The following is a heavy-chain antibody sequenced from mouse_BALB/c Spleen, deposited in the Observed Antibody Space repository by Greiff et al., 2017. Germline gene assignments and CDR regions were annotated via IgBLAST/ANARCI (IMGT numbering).Heavy chain of an antibody. CDR2: IYPYNGGT. J-gene: IGHJ3*01. V-gene: IGHV1S29*02. CDR1: GYTFTDYN. D-gene: IGHD4-1*01. Sequence: DVQLQESGPELVKPGASVKISCKASGYTFTDYNMHWVKQSHGKSLEWIGYIYPYNGGTGYNQKFKSKATLTVDNSSSTAYMELRSLTSEDSAVYYCARWEFAYWGQGTLVTVSA. CDR3: ARWEFAY.